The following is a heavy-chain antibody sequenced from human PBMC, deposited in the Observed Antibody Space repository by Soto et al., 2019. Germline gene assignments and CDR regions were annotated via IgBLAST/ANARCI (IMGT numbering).Heavy chain of an antibody. J-gene: IGHJ5*02. CDR1: GFTFSSYG. Sequence: ESGGGVVQPGRSLRLSCAASGFTFSSYGMHWVRQAPGKGLEWVAVIWYDGSNKYYADSVKGRFTISRDNSKNTLYLQMNSLRAEDTAVYYCARDQYYYDSSGYRNWFDPWGQGTLVTVSS. CDR3: ARDQYYYDSSGYRNWFDP. V-gene: IGHV3-33*01. CDR2: IWYDGSNK. D-gene: IGHD3-22*01.